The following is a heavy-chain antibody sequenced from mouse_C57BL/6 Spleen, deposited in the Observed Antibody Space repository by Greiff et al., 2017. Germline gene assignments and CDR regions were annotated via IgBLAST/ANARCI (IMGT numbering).Heavy chain of an antibody. J-gene: IGHJ3*01. CDR3: AREGDYDGTAGFAY. CDR2: IYPGSGNT. Sequence: VKLMESGAELVRPGASVKLSCKASGYTFTDYYINWVKQRPGQGLEWIARIYPGSGNTYYNEKFKGKATLTAEKSSSTAYMQLSSLTSEDSAVYFCAREGDYDGTAGFAYWGQGTLVTVSA. D-gene: IGHD2-3*01. V-gene: IGHV1-76*01. CDR1: GYTFTDYY.